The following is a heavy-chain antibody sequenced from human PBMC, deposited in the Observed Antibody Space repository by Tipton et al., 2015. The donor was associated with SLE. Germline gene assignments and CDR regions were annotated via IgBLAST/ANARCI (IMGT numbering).Heavy chain of an antibody. D-gene: IGHD6-13*01. CDR3: ARGSSSFWYSAEYFQH. CDR2: ISSSSSTI. Sequence: GSLRLSCAASGFTFSSYSMNWVRQAPGKGLEWVSYISSSSSTIYYADSVKGRFTISRDNAKNSLYLQMNSLRAEDTAVYYCARGSSSFWYSAEYFQHWGQGTLVTVSS. CDR1: GFTFSSYS. V-gene: IGHV3-48*01. J-gene: IGHJ1*01.